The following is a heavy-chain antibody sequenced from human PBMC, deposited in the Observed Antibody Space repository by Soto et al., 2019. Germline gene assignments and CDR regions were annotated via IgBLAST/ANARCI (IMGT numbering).Heavy chain of an antibody. J-gene: IGHJ4*02. Sequence: TSETLSLTCTVSGGSISSYYWSWIRQPPGKGLEWIGYIYYSGSTNYNPSLKSRVAMSVDTSKNQFSLRLSSVTAADTAVYYCAREQLRTYFDSWGQGTLVTVSS. CDR2: IYYSGST. CDR3: AREQLRTYFDS. V-gene: IGHV4-59*01. CDR1: GGSISSYY. D-gene: IGHD6-6*01.